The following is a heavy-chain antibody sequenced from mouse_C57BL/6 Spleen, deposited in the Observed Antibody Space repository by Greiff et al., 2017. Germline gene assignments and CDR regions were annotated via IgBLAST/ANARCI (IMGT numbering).Heavy chain of an antibody. CDR3: VRHTTVDYAMDY. Sequence: EVNLVESGGGLVQPKGSLKLSCAASGFSFNTYAMNWVRQAPGKGLEWVARIRSKSNNYATYYADSVKDRFTISRDDSESMLYLQMNNLKTEDTAMYYCVRHTTVDYAMDYWGQGTSVTVSS. V-gene: IGHV10-1*01. J-gene: IGHJ4*01. D-gene: IGHD1-1*01. CDR1: GFSFNTYA. CDR2: IRSKSNNYAT.